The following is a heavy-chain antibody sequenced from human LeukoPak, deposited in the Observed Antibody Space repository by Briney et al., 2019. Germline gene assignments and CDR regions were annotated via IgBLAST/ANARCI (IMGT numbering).Heavy chain of an antibody. CDR2: INPSGGST. Sequence: GASVKVSCKASGYTFTSYYMHWVRQAPGQGLEWMGIINPSGGSTSYAQKFQGRVTMTRDTSTSTVYMELSSLRSEDTAVYYCEITMVRGVMFFDYWGQGTLVTVSS. J-gene: IGHJ4*02. D-gene: IGHD3-10*01. CDR3: EITMVRGVMFFDY. V-gene: IGHV1-46*01. CDR1: GYTFTSYY.